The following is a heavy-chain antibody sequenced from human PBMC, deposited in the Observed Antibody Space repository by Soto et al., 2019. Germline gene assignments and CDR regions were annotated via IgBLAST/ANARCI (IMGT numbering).Heavy chain of an antibody. Sequence: ASVKVSCKVSGYTLTELSMHWVRQAPGKGLEWMGGFDPEEGETIYAQKFQGRVTMTEDTSTDTAYMELSSLRAEDTAVYYCAKVAFVEMATTYYFDYWGQGTLVTVSS. V-gene: IGHV1-24*01. D-gene: IGHD1-1*01. J-gene: IGHJ4*02. CDR3: AKVAFVEMATTYYFDY. CDR1: GYTLTELS. CDR2: FDPEEGET.